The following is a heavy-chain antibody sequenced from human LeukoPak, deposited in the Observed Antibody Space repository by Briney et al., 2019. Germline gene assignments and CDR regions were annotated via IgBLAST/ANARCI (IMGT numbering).Heavy chain of an antibody. D-gene: IGHD6-19*01. CDR2: IWYDGSNK. V-gene: IGHV3-33*08. CDR1: GXTFSSYG. CDR3: ARERDSSGWYGRFDP. Sequence: GRSLRLSCAASGXTFSSYGMHWVRQAPGKGLEWVAVIWYDGSNKYYADSVKGRFTISRDNSKNTLYLQMNSLRAEDTAVYYCARERDSSGWYGRFDPWGQGTLVTVSS. J-gene: IGHJ5*02.